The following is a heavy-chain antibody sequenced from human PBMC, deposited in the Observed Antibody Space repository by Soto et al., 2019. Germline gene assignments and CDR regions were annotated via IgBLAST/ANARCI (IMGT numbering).Heavy chain of an antibody. CDR1: GGSFSGYY. J-gene: IGHJ5*02. CDR3: ARGHPSVAGTVNWFDP. CDR2: INHSGST. D-gene: IGHD6-19*01. V-gene: IGHV4-34*01. Sequence: SQTLSLTCAVYGGSFSGYYWSWIRQPPGKGLEWIGEINHSGSTNYNPSLRSRVTISVDTSKNQFSLKLSSVTDADTAVYYCARGHPSVAGTVNWFDPWGQGTLVTVSS.